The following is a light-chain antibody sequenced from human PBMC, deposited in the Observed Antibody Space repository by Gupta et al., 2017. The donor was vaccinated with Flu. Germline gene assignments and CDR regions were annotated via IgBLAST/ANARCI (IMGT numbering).Light chain of an antibody. Sequence: SYELTLPLSVSVALGKTARITCGGNNIGSKNVHWYQQKPGQAPVLVIYRDSNRPSGIPERFSGSNSGNTATLTISRAQAGDEADYYCQVWDSSTVVFGGGTKLTVL. J-gene: IGLJ2*01. CDR1: NIGSKN. V-gene: IGLV3-9*01. CDR2: RDS. CDR3: QVWDSSTVV.